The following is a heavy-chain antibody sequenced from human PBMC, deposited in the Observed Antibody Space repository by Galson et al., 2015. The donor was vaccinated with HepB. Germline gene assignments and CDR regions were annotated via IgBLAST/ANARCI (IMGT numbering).Heavy chain of an antibody. CDR2: IITIFGTA. J-gene: IGHJ4*02. CDR3: ARDFDLDGAPAFDY. Sequence: SVKVSCKAPGGTFSSYAISWVRQAPGQGLEWMGGIITIFGTANYAQKFQGRVTITEDESTSTAYMELSSLRSEDTAVYYCARDFDLDGAPAFDYWGQGTLVTVSS. D-gene: IGHD3-10*01. CDR1: GGTFSSYA. V-gene: IGHV1-69*13.